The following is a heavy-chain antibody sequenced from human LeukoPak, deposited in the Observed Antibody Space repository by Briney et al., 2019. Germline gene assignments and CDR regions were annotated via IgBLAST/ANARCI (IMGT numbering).Heavy chain of an antibody. J-gene: IGHJ3*02. D-gene: IGHD6-13*01. CDR2: MNPNSGNT. CDR3: ARGPRFIAAAGRYASDI. Sequence: ASVKVSCKASGYTFTSYDINWVRQATGQELEWMGWMNPNSGNTGYAQKFQGRVTMTRNTSISTAYMELSSLRSEDTAVYYCARGPRFIAAAGRYASDIWGQGTMVTVSS. CDR1: GYTFTSYD. V-gene: IGHV1-8*01.